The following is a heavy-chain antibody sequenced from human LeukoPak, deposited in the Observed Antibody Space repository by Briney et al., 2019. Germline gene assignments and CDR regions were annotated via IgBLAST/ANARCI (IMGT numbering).Heavy chain of an antibody. CDR2: IHYSGSP. CDR1: GVSVSGGNYY. V-gene: IGHV4-61*01. D-gene: IGHD1-7*01. CDR3: TRTGSTGGY. Sequence: SETLSLTCTVSGVSVSGGNYYCIWIRQSPGKGLEWIGYIHYSGSPVYNPSLKSRVTMSIDTSKNQFSLNLSSATAADTAVYYCTRTGSTGGYWGQGTLVTVSS. J-gene: IGHJ4*02.